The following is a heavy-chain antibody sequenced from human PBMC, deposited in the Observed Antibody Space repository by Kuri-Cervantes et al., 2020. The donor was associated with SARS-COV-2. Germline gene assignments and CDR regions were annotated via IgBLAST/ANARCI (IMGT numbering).Heavy chain of an antibody. Sequence: GESLKISCAASGFTFSTYAMSWVRQAPGEGLEWVSTISGDGTTYYADSVKGRFSISRDNSKNTLYLQMNSLRAEDTAVYYCARAMITIFVGGAFDYWGQGTLVTVSS. CDR3: ARAMITIFVGGAFDY. CDR2: ISGDGTT. D-gene: IGHD3-3*01. J-gene: IGHJ4*02. V-gene: IGHV3-23*01. CDR1: GFTFSTYA.